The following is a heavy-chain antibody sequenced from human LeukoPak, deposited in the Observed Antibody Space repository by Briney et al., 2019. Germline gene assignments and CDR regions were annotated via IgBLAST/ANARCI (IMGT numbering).Heavy chain of an antibody. CDR2: ITSSGGTI. V-gene: IGHV3-48*03. Sequence: GGSLRLSCAASGFTFSSYERNWVRKAPGKGLEWISYITSSGGTIYYADSVKGRFTISRDNAKNSLYLQMNSLRAEDTAVYYCARDGFGVVTYYYYMDVWGKGTTVTVSS. CDR3: ARDGFGVVTYYYYMDV. CDR1: GFTFSSYE. D-gene: IGHD3-3*01. J-gene: IGHJ6*03.